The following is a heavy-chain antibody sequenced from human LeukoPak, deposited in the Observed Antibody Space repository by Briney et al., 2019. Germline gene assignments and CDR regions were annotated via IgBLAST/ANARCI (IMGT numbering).Heavy chain of an antibody. CDR1: GFAVSSNY. D-gene: IGHD3-22*01. V-gene: IGHV3-66*01. Sequence: QSGGSLRLSCAASGFAVSSNYMSWVRQAPGKGLEWVSVIYSGGSTYYADSVKGRFTISRDNSKNTLYLQMNSLRAEDTAVYYCARDRGYYDSSRPLDYWGQGTLVTVSS. CDR3: ARDRGYYDSSRPLDY. CDR2: IYSGGST. J-gene: IGHJ4*02.